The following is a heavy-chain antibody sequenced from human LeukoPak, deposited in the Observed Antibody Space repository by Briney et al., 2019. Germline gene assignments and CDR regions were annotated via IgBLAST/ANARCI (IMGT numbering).Heavy chain of an antibody. Sequence: GGSLRLSCAASGFTFSSYTMNWVRQAPGKGLEWVSSISISGTSIYYADSVEGRFTISRDNAKNSLFLQMNSLRAEDTAVYYCARDLGATMMSSLGCWGQGTLVTVSS. CDR3: ARDLGATMMSSLGC. V-gene: IGHV3-21*01. CDR1: GFTFSSYT. D-gene: IGHD1-26*01. CDR2: ISISGTSI. J-gene: IGHJ4*02.